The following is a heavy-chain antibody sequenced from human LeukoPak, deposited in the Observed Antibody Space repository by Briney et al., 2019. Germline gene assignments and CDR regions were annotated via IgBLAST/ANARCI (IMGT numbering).Heavy chain of an antibody. Sequence: SRTLSLTCTVSGGSISSSGHYWSWIRQHPGKGLEWIGYIYYSGSAYYNPSLKSRVAISVDTSKNQSSLELSSVTAADTALYYCAREITTAGMGNFDYWGQGTLVTVSS. CDR1: GGSISSSGHY. J-gene: IGHJ4*02. CDR3: AREITTAGMGNFDY. V-gene: IGHV4-31*03. CDR2: IYYSGSA. D-gene: IGHD6-13*01.